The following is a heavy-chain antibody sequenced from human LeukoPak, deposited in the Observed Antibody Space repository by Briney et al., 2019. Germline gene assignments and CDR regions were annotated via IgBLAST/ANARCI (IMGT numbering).Heavy chain of an antibody. V-gene: IGHV4-61*01. CDR2: IYYSRST. Sequence: SETLSLTCTVSGGSVSSGSYYWSWIRQPPGKRLEWIGYIYYSRSTNYNPSLKSRVTISVDTSKNQFSLKLSSVTAADTAVYYCARDPKAGSGSYYDVNYYGMDVWGKGTTVTVSS. CDR3: ARDPKAGSGSYYDVNYYGMDV. J-gene: IGHJ6*04. CDR1: GGSVSSGSYY. D-gene: IGHD3-10*01.